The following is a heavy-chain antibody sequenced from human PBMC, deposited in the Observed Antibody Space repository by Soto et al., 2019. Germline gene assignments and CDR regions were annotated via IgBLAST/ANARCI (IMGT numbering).Heavy chain of an antibody. V-gene: IGHV3-30-3*01. CDR1: GFTFSSYA. D-gene: IGHD3-10*01. CDR3: ARDPGYGSGSYFDY. CDR2: ISYDGSNK. J-gene: IGHJ4*02. Sequence: QVQLVESGGGVVQPGRSLRLSCAASGFTFSSYAMHWVRQAPGKGLEWVAVISYDGSNKYYADSVKGRFTISRDNSKNTLYLQMNSLRAEDTAVYYCARDPGYGSGSYFDYWGQGTLVTVSS.